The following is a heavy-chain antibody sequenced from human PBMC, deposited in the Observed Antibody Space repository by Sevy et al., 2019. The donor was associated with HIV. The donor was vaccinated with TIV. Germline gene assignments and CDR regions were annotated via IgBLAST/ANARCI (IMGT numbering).Heavy chain of an antibody. J-gene: IGHJ4*02. V-gene: IGHV3-23*01. CDR3: AKRVGATGGVFDY. CDR2: FTGSGTNT. Sequence: GGSLRLSCAASGFTFSSYAMSWVRQAPGKGLEWVSSFTGSGTNTFYADSVKGRFTISRDNSKNTLYLQMNSLRAEDTAVYYCAKRVGATGGVFDYWGQGTLVTVSS. CDR1: GFTFSSYA. D-gene: IGHD1-26*01.